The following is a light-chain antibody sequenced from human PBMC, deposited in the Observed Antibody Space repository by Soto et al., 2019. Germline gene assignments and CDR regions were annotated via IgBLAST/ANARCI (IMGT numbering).Light chain of an antibody. CDR1: QSVSSY. V-gene: IGKV3-11*01. Sequence: IVLTQSPATLSLSPGERATLCCRPSQSVSSYLAWYQQKPGQAPRLLIYDASNRATGIPARFSGSGSGTDFTLTISSLEPEDFAVYYCQQRSNWPPITFGQGTRLEIK. CDR3: QQRSNWPPIT. CDR2: DAS. J-gene: IGKJ5*01.